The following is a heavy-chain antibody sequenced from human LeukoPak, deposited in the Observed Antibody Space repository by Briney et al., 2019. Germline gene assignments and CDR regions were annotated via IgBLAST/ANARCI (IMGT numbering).Heavy chain of an antibody. J-gene: IGHJ3*02. CDR3: ARFKQWLVSNAFDI. CDR2: ISAYNGNT. D-gene: IGHD6-19*01. Sequence: GASVKVSCKASGYTFTSYGISWVRQAPGQGLEWMGWISAYNGNTNYAQKLQGRVTMTTDTSTSTAYMELRSLRSDDTAVYYCARFKQWLVSNAFDIWGQGTMVTASS. V-gene: IGHV1-18*01. CDR1: GYTFTSYG.